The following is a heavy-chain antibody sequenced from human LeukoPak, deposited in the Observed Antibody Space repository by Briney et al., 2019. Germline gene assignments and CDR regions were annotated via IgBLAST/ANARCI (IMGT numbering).Heavy chain of an antibody. CDR2: ISGYNGHT. CDR3: ARENDYDDYGGAFDI. CDR1: GYTFTEYN. J-gene: IGHJ3*02. Sequence: ASVKVSCKASGYTFTEYNLSWVRQVPGQGLEWLGWISGYNGHTKYAQKMQGRVTMTRDKSTSTVYMELRSLISDDTAIYYCARENDYDDYGGAFDIWGQGTMVTVSS. V-gene: IGHV1-18*01. D-gene: IGHD4-17*01.